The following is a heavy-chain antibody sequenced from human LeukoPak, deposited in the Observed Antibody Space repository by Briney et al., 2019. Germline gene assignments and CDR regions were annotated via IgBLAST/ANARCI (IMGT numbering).Heavy chain of an antibody. Sequence: GGSLRLSCAASGLIFSNYAMTWVRQAPGKGPEGVSAISGSGANTYYADSVKGRFTISRDNSKNTLYLQMNSLRAEDTAFYYCAKEAGDWPHNWFDPWGQGTLVTVSS. CDR3: AKEAGDWPHNWFDP. D-gene: IGHD2-21*02. CDR2: ISGSGANT. CDR1: GLIFSNYA. J-gene: IGHJ5*02. V-gene: IGHV3-23*01.